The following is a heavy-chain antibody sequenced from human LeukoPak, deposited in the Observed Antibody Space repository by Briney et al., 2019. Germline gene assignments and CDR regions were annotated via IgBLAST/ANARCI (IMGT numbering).Heavy chain of an antibody. CDR3: ARSEYSYGADAFDI. CDR2: ISSSGDYI. V-gene: IGHV3-21*04. CDR1: GFTFSNAW. Sequence: GGSLRLSCAASGFTFSNAWMSWVRQAPGKGLEWVSSISSSGDYIYYADSVKGRFTISRDNAKNSLYLQMNSLRAEDTAVYYCARSEYSYGADAFDIWGQGTMVTVSS. D-gene: IGHD5-18*01. J-gene: IGHJ3*02.